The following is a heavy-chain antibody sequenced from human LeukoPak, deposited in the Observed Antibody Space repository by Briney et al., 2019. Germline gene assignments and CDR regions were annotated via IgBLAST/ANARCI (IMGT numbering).Heavy chain of an antibody. CDR2: ISYDGSNK. CDR3: AKDFYGGDSSHLWAFDI. D-gene: IGHD6-13*01. Sequence: YPGGSLRFSCAASGFTFSSYGMHWVRQAPGKGLEWVAVISYDGSNKYYADSVKGRFTISRDNSKNTLYLQMNSLRAEDTAVYYCAKDFYGGDSSHLWAFDIWGQGTMVTVSS. V-gene: IGHV3-30*18. CDR1: GFTFSSYG. J-gene: IGHJ3*02.